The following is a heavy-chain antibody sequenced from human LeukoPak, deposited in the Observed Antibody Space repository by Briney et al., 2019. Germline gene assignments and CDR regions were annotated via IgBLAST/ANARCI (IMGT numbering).Heavy chain of an antibody. V-gene: IGHV4-61*02. CDR2: IYTSGST. D-gene: IGHD4-23*01. J-gene: IGHJ4*02. Sequence: SETLSLTCTVSGGSISSGSYYWSWIRQPARKGLEWIGRIYTSGSTNYNPSLKSRVTISVDTSKNQFSLKLSSVTAADTAVYYCARIGTTVAVDYWGQGTLVTVSS. CDR3: ARIGTTVAVDY. CDR1: GGSISSGSYY.